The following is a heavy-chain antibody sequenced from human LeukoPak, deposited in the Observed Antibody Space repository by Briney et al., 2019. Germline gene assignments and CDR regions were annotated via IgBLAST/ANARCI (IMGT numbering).Heavy chain of an antibody. CDR2: IYYSGTT. V-gene: IGHV4-59*01. J-gene: IGHJ4*02. CDR1: GGSISSYY. Sequence: SETLSLTCTVSGGSISSYYWSWIRQPPGKGLEWVGYIYYSGTTNYNPTLKSRVTILVDTSKNQFSLKLSSVTAADTAVYYCARDRYGGTAGDFDYWGQGTLVTVSS. D-gene: IGHD4-23*01. CDR3: ARDRYGGTAGDFDY.